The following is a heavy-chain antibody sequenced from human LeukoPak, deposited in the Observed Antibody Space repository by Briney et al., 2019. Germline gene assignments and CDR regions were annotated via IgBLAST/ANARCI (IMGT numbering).Heavy chain of an antibody. CDR3: ASRDY. CDR1: GFSFSSST. D-gene: IGHD5-24*01. CDR2: ISSTSGTM. V-gene: IGHV3-48*04. Sequence: GGSLRLSCAASGFSFSSSTMNWVRQAPGKGLEWISYISSTSGTMYYADSVKGRFTISRDNAKNTLYLQMNSLGADDTAVYYCASRDYWGQGTLVTVSS. J-gene: IGHJ4*02.